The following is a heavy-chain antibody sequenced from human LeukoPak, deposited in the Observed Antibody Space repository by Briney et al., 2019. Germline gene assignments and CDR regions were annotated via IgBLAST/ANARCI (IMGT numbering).Heavy chain of an antibody. CDR3: ARRRAIVATNYYYYYMDV. D-gene: IGHD5-12*01. J-gene: IGHJ6*03. V-gene: IGHV4-59*12. CDR1: RGSLRSDN. Sequence: SETLSLTCTVSRGSLRSDNWSCIRQPPGKRLEWIGYIYYSGSTNYNPSLKSRVTFSVDTSKNQFYLKLSSVTAADTAVYYCARRRAIVATNYYYYYMDVWGKGTTVTISS. CDR2: IYYSGST.